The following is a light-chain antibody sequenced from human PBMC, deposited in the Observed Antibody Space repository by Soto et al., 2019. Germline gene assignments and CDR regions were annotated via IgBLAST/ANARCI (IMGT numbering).Light chain of an antibody. V-gene: IGKV1-33*01. J-gene: IGKJ4*01. Sequence: DIQITQSPSSLAASVGDRVTITCQASQDISNYLNWYQQRPGKPPKLLIYDASTLETGVPSRFSGSGSGTDFTFTISSLQPEDIATYYCQQYDNLLTFGGGTKVDIK. CDR1: QDISNY. CDR3: QQYDNLLT. CDR2: DAS.